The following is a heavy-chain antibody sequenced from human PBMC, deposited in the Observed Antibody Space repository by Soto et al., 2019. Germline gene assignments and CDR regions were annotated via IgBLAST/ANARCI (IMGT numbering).Heavy chain of an antibody. CDR2: ISSSGSTI. J-gene: IGHJ4*02. D-gene: IGHD3-10*01. Sequence: EVQLVESGGGLVQPGGSLRLSCAASGFTFSSYEMNWVRQAPGTGLEWGSYISSSGSTIYYADSVKGRFTISRDNAKNSLYLQMNSPRAEDTAVYYCARASRITMVRGAPPYFDCWGQGTLVTVFS. V-gene: IGHV3-48*03. CDR3: ARASRITMVRGAPPYFDC. CDR1: GFTFSSYE.